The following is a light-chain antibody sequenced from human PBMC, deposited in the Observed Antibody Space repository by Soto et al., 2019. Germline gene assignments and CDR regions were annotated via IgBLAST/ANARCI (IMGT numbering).Light chain of an antibody. CDR2: LGS. V-gene: IGKV2-28*01. Sequence: EIVMTQSTLSLPVTPGEPASISCRSSHSLLHINGYNYLDWYLQKPGQSPQLLIYLGSNRASGVPDRFSGSGSGTDFTLKISRVEAEDVGVYYCMQALQTPLTFGQRTRLEI. J-gene: IGKJ5*01. CDR3: MQALQTPLT. CDR1: HSLLHINGYNY.